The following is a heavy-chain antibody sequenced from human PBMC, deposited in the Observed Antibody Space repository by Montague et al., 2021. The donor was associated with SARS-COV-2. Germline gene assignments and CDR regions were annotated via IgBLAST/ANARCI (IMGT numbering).Heavy chain of an antibody. V-gene: IGHV4-34*01. CDR3: ARLGDGIVPSPILGLGPYYSFYYMDV. CDR1: GESFSRYY. CDR2: MSQSGNT. D-gene: IGHD2-2*02. Sequence: SETLSLTCAVFGESFSRYYWSWIRQPPGKGLEWIGEMSQSGNTKYNPSLQSRVSISLDTSRNQFSLKVSSVTAADTAIYYCARLGDGIVPSPILGLGPYYSFYYMDVWGKGTTVTVSS. J-gene: IGHJ6*03.